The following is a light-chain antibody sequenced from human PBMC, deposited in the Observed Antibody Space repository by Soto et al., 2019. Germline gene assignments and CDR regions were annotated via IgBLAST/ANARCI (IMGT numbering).Light chain of an antibody. CDR1: QSVSSN. Sequence: ELAMTHVPATLSVSPGEIATPCCRASQSVSSNLAWYQQKPGQAPRILIYGASTRATGIPARFSGSGSGTEFTLTILSLQSEDFAVYYSPQYGSSLITFGQGTRRE. CDR3: PQYGSSLIT. V-gene: IGKV3-15*01. CDR2: GAS. J-gene: IGKJ5*01.